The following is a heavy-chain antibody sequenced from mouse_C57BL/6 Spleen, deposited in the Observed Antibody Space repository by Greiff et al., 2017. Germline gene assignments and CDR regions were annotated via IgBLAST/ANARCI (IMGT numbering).Heavy chain of an antibody. CDR1: GYTFTSYW. J-gene: IGHJ3*01. CDR3: ARSGTGTSWFAY. D-gene: IGHD4-1*01. Sequence: QVQLQQPGAELVKPGASVKLSCKASGYTFTSYWMHWVKQKPGRGLEWIGRFDPNSGGTKYNEKFKSKATLTVDKPSSTAYMQLSSLTSEDSAVYYCARSGTGTSWFAYWGQGTLVTVSA. V-gene: IGHV1-72*01. CDR2: FDPNSGGT.